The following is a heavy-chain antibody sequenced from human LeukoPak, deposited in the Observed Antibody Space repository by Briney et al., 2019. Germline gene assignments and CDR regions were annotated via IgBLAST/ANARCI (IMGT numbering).Heavy chain of an antibody. J-gene: IGHJ4*02. CDR2: ISGSGGST. V-gene: IGHV3-23*01. Sequence: GGSLRLSCAASGFTFSNYGMSWVRQAPGKGLEWVSAISGSGGSTYYADSVKGRFTISRDNSKHTLYLQMNSLRAEDTAVYYCAKDRVAVAGIRYPDFDYWGQGTLVTVSS. CDR1: GFTFSNYG. D-gene: IGHD6-19*01. CDR3: AKDRVAVAGIRYPDFDY.